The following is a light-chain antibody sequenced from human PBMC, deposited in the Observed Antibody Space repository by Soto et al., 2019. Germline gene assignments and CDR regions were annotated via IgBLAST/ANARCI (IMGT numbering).Light chain of an antibody. J-gene: IGKJ1*01. CDR1: QSVSSSY. Sequence: EIVLTQSPGTLSLSPGERATLSCRASQSVSSSYLAWYQQKPGQAPRLLIYGASSRATGIPDRFSGSGSGTDFTRTISRLEPEDFAVYYCQQYGSSLRTFGQGTNVEIK. CDR2: GAS. V-gene: IGKV3-20*01. CDR3: QQYGSSLRT.